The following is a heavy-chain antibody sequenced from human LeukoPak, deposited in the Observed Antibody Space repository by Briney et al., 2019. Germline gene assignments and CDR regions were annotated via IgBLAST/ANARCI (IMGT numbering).Heavy chain of an antibody. Sequence: PGGSLRLSCVGSGFTFSVHWVRQVPGKALEWLTLIRHDGTDQHYADSVRGRFTISRDNSNNTVYLQMNSLRPEDTALYYCAKDGNWASVSWGQGTLVTVSS. CDR2: IRHDGTDQ. CDR3: AKDGNWASVS. V-gene: IGHV3-30*02. D-gene: IGHD7-27*01. J-gene: IGHJ5*02. CDR1: GFTFS.